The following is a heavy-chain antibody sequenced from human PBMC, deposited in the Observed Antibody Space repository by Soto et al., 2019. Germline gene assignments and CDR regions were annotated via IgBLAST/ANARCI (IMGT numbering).Heavy chain of an antibody. J-gene: IGHJ4*01. CDR1: GYNFLSHY. CDR2: INTSGGST. V-gene: IGHV1-46*01. Sequence: QVLLVQSGAEVTRPGASLKVSCKATGYNFLSHYIHWVRQAPAQGLEWMGLINTSGGSTTHAQHFQGRLSVTIYASTSTVYVELSGLRSEDAAVYYCARDYLRSKSSLGYFDYWGRGALVTVSS. CDR3: ARDYLRSKSSLGYFDY. D-gene: IGHD6-6*01.